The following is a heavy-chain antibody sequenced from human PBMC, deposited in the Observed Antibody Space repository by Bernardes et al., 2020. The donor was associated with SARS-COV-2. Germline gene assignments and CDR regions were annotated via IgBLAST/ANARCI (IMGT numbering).Heavy chain of an antibody. D-gene: IGHD6-19*01. V-gene: IGHV3-23*01. CDR3: ANSGFVAVGGTWGAYDY. Sequence: GGSLRLSCAASGFIFSDYGMSWVRQAPGKGLEWVAAVSGSGDSTYYADSVKGRFTIFRDNSKNTLHPQMNSLSAEDTAIYYCANSGFVAVGGTWGAYDYWGPGTLVAVSS. CDR1: GFIFSDYG. J-gene: IGHJ4*02. CDR2: VSGSGDST.